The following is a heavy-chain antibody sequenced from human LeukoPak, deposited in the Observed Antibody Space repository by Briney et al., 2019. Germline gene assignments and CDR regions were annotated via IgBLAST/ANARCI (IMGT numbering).Heavy chain of an antibody. CDR2: INHSGST. D-gene: IGHD3-22*01. V-gene: IGHV4-34*01. J-gene: IGHJ4*02. Sequence: PSETLSLTCAVYGVSFSGYYWSWIRQPPGKGLEWIGEINHSGSTNYNPSLKSQVTISVATSKNQFPLKLSSVTAADTAVYYCARGSDYDSSGYPFDYWGQGTLVTVSS. CDR3: ARGSDYDSSGYPFDY. CDR1: GVSFSGYY.